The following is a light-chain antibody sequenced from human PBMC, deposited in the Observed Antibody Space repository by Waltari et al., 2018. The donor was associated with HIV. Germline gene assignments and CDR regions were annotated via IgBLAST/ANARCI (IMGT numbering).Light chain of an antibody. Sequence: IQLTQSPSSLSASVGDRVTITCRASQTIGRSLHWYQQRPGKAPNLLIYEISSLQSGVPLRFSGSGSGTDFTLTISSLQPEDFATYYCQQGFSSPRTFGQGTKLEIK. V-gene: IGKV1-39*01. CDR1: QTIGRS. CDR2: EIS. J-gene: IGKJ2*01. CDR3: QQGFSSPRT.